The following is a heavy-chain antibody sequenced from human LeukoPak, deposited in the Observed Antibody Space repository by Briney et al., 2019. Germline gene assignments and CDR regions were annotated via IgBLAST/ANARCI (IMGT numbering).Heavy chain of an antibody. J-gene: IGHJ4*02. V-gene: IGHV3-7*01. D-gene: IGHD5-18*01. CDR3: AREPENVDTAMAPNFDY. CDR1: GFTFSSYW. Sequence: GGSLRLSCAASGFTFSSYWMSWVRQAPGKGLEWVANIKQDGSEKYYVDSVKGRFTISRDNAKNSLYLQMNSLRAEDTAVYYCAREPENVDTAMAPNFDYWGQGTLVTVSS. CDR2: IKQDGSEK.